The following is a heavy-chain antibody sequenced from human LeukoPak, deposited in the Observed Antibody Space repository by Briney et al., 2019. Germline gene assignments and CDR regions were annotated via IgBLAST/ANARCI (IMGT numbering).Heavy chain of an antibody. Sequence: PGGSLRLSCAASGFTVSSNYMSWVRQAPGKGLEWVSVIYSGGSTYYADSVKGRFTISRDNSKNTLYLRMNSLRAEDTAVYYCAREGFDWLPTSDGMDVWGQGTTVTVSS. CDR3: AREGFDWLPTSDGMDV. CDR2: IYSGGST. D-gene: IGHD3-9*01. V-gene: IGHV3-66*01. J-gene: IGHJ6*02. CDR1: GFTVSSNY.